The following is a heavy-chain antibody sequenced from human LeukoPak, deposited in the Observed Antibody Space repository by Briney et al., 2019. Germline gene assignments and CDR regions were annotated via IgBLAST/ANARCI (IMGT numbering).Heavy chain of an antibody. V-gene: IGHV4-4*09. CDR2: IYTSGGT. J-gene: IGHJ4*02. D-gene: IGHD6-6*01. CDR3: ARLTRLSTSPDRYYLDY. Sequence: SETLSLTCTVSGDSISSYYWSWIRQPPGKGLEWIGYIYTSGGTNYVPSLKGRVTISIDTSKNQFSLKLSSVTAADSAVYYCARLTRLSTSPDRYYLDYWGQGTLVTVSS. CDR1: GDSISSYY.